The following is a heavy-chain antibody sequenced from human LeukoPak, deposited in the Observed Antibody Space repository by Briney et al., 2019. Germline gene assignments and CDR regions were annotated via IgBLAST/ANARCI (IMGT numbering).Heavy chain of an antibody. D-gene: IGHD2-2*01. CDR2: ISGDGSEK. CDR3: ARLSGPAAADY. Sequence: GGSLRLSCEASGFTFTVFWMSWLRQAPGKGLECVAHISGDGSEKFYVDAVRGRFTISRDNAKNSLYLQMNSLRAEDTAVYYCARLSGPAAADYWGQGTLITVSS. V-gene: IGHV3-7*01. J-gene: IGHJ4*01. CDR1: GFTFTVFW.